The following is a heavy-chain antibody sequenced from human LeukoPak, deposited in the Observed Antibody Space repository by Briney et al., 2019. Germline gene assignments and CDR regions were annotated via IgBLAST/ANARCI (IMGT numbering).Heavy chain of an antibody. CDR3: ARAGRDYGTSRYYYYYMDV. CDR2: ISAYNGNT. CDR1: GYTFTSYG. D-gene: IGHD4/OR15-4a*01. J-gene: IGHJ6*03. V-gene: IGHV1-18*01. Sequence: ASVKVSCKASGYTFTSYGISWVRQAPGQGLEWMGWISAYNGNTNYEQKLQGRVTMTTDTSTSTAYMELRSLRSDDTALYYCARAGRDYGTSRYYYYYMDVWGKGTTVTVSS.